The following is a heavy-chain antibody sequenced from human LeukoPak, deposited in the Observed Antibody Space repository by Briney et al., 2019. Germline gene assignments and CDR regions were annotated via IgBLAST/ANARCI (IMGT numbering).Heavy chain of an antibody. J-gene: IGHJ4*02. CDR1: GFTFSSYG. D-gene: IGHD6-13*01. CDR2: ISYDGSNK. Sequence: GGSLRLSCAASGFTFSSYGMHWVRQAPGKGLEWVAVISYDGSNKYYADSVKGRFTISRDNSKNTLYLQMSSLRAEDTAVYYCASSPSSYFDYWGQGTLVTVSS. V-gene: IGHV3-30*19. CDR3: ASSPSSYFDY.